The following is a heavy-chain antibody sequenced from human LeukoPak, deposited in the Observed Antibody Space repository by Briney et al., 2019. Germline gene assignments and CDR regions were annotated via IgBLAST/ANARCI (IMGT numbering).Heavy chain of an antibody. CDR1: GFSVSNKY. CDR3: AGGQMFTSGGFDD. CDR2: IYTGGDT. J-gene: IGHJ4*02. Sequence: GGSLRLSCAASGFSVSNKYMSWVRQAPGKGLEWVSVIYTGGDTYYSDSVRGRFTISRDNSKNTVNLQMNSLRAEDTALYYCAGGQMFTSGGFDDWGQGTLVTVSS. V-gene: IGHV3-53*01. D-gene: IGHD6-19*01.